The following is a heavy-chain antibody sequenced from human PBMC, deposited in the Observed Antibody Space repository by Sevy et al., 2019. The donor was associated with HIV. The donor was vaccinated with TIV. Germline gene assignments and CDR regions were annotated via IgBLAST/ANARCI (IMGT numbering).Heavy chain of an antibody. D-gene: IGHD6-19*01. CDR3: ARLGIAVAAYFDY. CDR1: GYSISSGFY. Sequence: SETLSLTCAVSGYSISSGFYWGWIRQPPGKGLEWIVLMYHSGSTYYNSSLQSRVTISVDTSKNQFSLELTSVTAADTAVYYCARLGIAVAAYFDYWGQGTLVTVSS. J-gene: IGHJ4*02. CDR2: MYHSGST. V-gene: IGHV4-38-2*01.